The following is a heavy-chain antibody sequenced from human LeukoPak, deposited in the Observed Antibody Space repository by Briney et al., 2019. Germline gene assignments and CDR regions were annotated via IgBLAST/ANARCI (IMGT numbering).Heavy chain of an antibody. CDR3: ARHLSVIMVIVRRGLTYFDY. V-gene: IGHV4-39*01. CDR2: IYYSGST. Sequence: PSETLSLTCTVSGGSISSNNYYWGFIRQPPGQGLEWIGSIYYSGSTYYNPSLKSRVTISVDTSKSQFSLRLSSVTAADTAVYYCARHLSVIMVIVRRGLTYFDYWGQGTLVTVSS. CDR1: GGSISSNNYY. J-gene: IGHJ4*02. D-gene: IGHD2-21*01.